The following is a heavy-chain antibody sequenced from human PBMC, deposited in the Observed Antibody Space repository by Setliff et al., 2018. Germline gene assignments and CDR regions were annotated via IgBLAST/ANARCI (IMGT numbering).Heavy chain of an antibody. D-gene: IGHD3-22*01. Sequence: PGGSLRLSCAASGFTFSSYGMHWVRQAPGKGLEWVAFIRYDGSNKYYADSVKGRFTISRDNSKNTLYLQMNSLRTEDTAVYYCAREYYDSSGYHYFYYYMDVWGKGTTVTVSS. J-gene: IGHJ6*03. CDR1: GFTFSSYG. V-gene: IGHV3-30*02. CDR3: AREYYDSSGYHYFYYYMDV. CDR2: IRYDGSNK.